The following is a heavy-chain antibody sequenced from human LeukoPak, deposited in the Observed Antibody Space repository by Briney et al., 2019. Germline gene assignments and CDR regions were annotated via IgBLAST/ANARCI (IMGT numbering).Heavy chain of an antibody. CDR1: GGSISSGGYY. D-gene: IGHD4-17*01. CDR2: IYYSGST. V-gene: IGHV4-31*03. Sequence: PSETLSLTCTVSGGSISSGGYYWSWIRQHPGKGLEWIGYIYYSGSTYYNPSLKSRVTISVDTSKNQFSLKLSSVTAADTAVDYCARETTVTRTYSFDYWGQGTLVTVSS. J-gene: IGHJ4*02. CDR3: ARETTVTRTYSFDY.